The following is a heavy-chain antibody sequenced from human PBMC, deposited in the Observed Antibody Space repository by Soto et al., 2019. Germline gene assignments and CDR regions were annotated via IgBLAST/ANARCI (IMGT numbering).Heavy chain of an antibody. J-gene: IGHJ4*02. D-gene: IGHD1-26*01. Sequence: SETLSLTCTVSGGSISSGDYYWSWIRQPPGKGLEWIGYIYYSGSTYYNPSLKSRVTISVDTSKNHFSLNLSSVTAADTAVYYCARSEATGLDYWGQGTLVTVSS. V-gene: IGHV4-30-4*01. CDR3: ARSEATGLDY. CDR1: GGSISSGDYY. CDR2: IYYSGST.